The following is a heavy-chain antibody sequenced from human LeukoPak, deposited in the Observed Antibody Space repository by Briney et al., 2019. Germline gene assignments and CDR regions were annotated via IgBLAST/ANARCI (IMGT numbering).Heavy chain of an antibody. J-gene: IGHJ5*02. CDR3: ARGGIGSGSYNWFDP. CDR1: RGSISSYY. V-gene: IGHV4-59*01. Sequence: HSETLSLTCTVSRGSISSYYWSWIRQPPGKGLEWIGYIYYSGSTNYNPSLRSRVTISVDTSKNQFSVKPSSVTAADTAVYYCARGGIGSGSYNWFDPWGQGTLVTVSS. CDR2: IYYSGST. D-gene: IGHD3-10*01.